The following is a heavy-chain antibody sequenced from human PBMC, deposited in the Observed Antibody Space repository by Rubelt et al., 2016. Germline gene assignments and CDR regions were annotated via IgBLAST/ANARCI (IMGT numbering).Heavy chain of an antibody. CDR3: ARHGRRCCDL. Sequence: QVQLVQSGAEVKKPGASVKVSCKASGYTFNTYGISWVRQAPGQGLEWMGRVIPSLGMTKYAKKFRGRVTITADKSTKTAYMELTGLRSEETAVYYCARHGRRCCDLWGQGTLVTVSS. D-gene: IGHD4/OR15-4a*01. CDR2: VIPSLGMT. CDR1: GYTFNTYG. J-gene: IGHJ5*02. V-gene: IGHV1-69*04.